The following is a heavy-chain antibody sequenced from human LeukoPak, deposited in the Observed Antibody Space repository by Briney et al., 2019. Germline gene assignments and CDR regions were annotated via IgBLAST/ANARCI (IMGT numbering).Heavy chain of an antibody. CDR1: GGSITSSSYY. CDR2: IYHSGST. Sequence: SETLSLTCTVSGGSITSSSYYWGWIRQPPGKGLEWIGSIYHSGSTYYNPSLKSRVTISVYTSKNQFSLKLSSVTAADTAVYYCARVVPAAIGYYQHWGQGTLVTVSS. V-gene: IGHV4-39*01. D-gene: IGHD2-2*02. J-gene: IGHJ1*01. CDR3: ARVVPAAIGYYQH.